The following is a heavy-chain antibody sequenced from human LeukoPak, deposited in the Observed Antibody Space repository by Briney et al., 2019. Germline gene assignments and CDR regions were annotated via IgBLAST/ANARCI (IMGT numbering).Heavy chain of an antibody. CDR3: ASSSERDYDFWSGYPLGY. Sequence: GGSLRLSCAASVFTFSGYNMNWVRQAPGKGLEWVSSISSSSSYIYYADSVKGRFTISRDNAKNSLYLQMNSLRAEDTAVYYCASSSERDYDFWSGYPLGYWGQGTLATVSS. J-gene: IGHJ4*02. D-gene: IGHD3-3*01. CDR1: VFTFSGYN. CDR2: ISSSSSYI. V-gene: IGHV3-21*01.